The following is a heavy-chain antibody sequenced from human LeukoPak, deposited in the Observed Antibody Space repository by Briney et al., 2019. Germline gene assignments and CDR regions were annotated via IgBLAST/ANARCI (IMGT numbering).Heavy chain of an antibody. CDR3: AREARQTLYYFDY. CDR1: GDSVSSNSAA. V-gene: IGHV6-1*01. Sequence: SPTLSLTFALSGDSVSSNSAAWNWIRQSPSRGLEWLGSTYYRSKWYNDYAVSVKSRITINPDTSKNQFSLQLNSVTPEDTAVYYCAREARQTLYYFDYWGEGTLVTVSS. CDR2: TYYRSKWYN. J-gene: IGHJ4*02. D-gene: IGHD6-6*01.